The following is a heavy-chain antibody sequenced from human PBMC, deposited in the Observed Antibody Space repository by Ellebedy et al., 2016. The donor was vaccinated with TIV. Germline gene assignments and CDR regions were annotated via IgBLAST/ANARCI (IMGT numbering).Heavy chain of an antibody. D-gene: IGHD3-3*01. CDR1: GYTFTSYG. CDR3: ATWSGYNFDY. Sequence: AASVKVSCKASGYTFTSYGISWVRQAPGQGLEWMGWISAYNGNTNYAQKFQGRVTMTEDTSTDTAYMELSSLRSEDTAVYYCATWSGYNFDYWGQGTLVTVSS. CDR2: ISAYNGNT. J-gene: IGHJ4*02. V-gene: IGHV1-18*01.